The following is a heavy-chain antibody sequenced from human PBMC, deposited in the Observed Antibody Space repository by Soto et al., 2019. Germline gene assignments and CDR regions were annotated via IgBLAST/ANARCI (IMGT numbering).Heavy chain of an antibody. J-gene: IGHJ3*02. CDR3: AREEPLGELSYTYAFDI. D-gene: IGHD3-16*02. Sequence: QVQLVQSGAEVKKPGSSVKVSCKASGGTFSSYTISWVRQAPGQGLEWMGRIIPILGIANYAQKFQGRVTITADKSTSTAYMELSSLRSDDTAVYYGAREEPLGELSYTYAFDIWGQGTMVTVSS. CDR2: IIPILGIA. CDR1: GGTFSSYT. V-gene: IGHV1-69*08.